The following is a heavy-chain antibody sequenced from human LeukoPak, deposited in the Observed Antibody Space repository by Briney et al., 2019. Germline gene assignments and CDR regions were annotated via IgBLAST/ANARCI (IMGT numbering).Heavy chain of an antibody. CDR1: AFTFSNSE. CDR3: ARCRITLGCDI. D-gene: IGHD3-10*01. J-gene: IGHJ3*02. V-gene: IGHV3-48*03. Sequence: PGGSLRLSCVASAFTFSNSEMNWVRQAPGKGLEWVSYIPSSGIPIYYADSVKGRFTISRDNAKNSLYLQMNSLRVEDTAVYYCARCRITLGCDIWGQGTMVSVSS. CDR2: IPSSGIPI.